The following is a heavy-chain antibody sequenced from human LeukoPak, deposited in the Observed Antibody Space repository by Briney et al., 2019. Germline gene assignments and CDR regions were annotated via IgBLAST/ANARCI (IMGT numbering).Heavy chain of an antibody. CDR3: ARDSTGTTTLDY. D-gene: IGHD1-7*01. V-gene: IGHV4-59*01. CDR1: GGSISSYY. J-gene: IGHJ4*02. CDR2: IYYSGST. Sequence: PSETLSLTCTVSGGSISSYYWSWIRQPPRKGLEWIGYIYYSGSTNYNPSLKSRVTISVDTSKNQFSLKLSSVTAADTAVYYCARDSTGTTTLDYWGQGTLVTVSS.